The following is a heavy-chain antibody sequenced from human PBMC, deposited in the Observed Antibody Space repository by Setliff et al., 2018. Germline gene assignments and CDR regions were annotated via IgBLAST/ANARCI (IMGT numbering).Heavy chain of an antibody. CDR1: GGSIRSYY. D-gene: IGHD1-26*01. CDR3: ARDIGTYLPAGAFDI. J-gene: IGHJ3*02. CDR2: IYYTGNT. V-gene: IGHV4-59*01. Sequence: LSLTCTVSGGSIRSYYWSWIRQPPGKGLEWIGYIYYTGNTDYNPSLKSRVTISIDTSKNQFSLRLNSVTAADTAVYYCARDIGTYLPAGAFDIWGQGTMVTVSS.